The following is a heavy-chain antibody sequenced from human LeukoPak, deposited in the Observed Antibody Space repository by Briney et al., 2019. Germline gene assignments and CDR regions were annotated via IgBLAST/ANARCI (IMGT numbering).Heavy chain of an antibody. D-gene: IGHD3-10*01. CDR2: IWYDGSNK. CDR3: ARAITMPTSFDY. J-gene: IGHJ4*02. CDR1: GFTFSSYG. V-gene: IGHV3-33*01. Sequence: GRSLRLSCAASGFTFSSYGMHWVRQAPGKGLEWVAVIWYDGSNKCYADSVKGRFTISRDNSKNTLYLQMNSLRAEDTAVYYCARAITMPTSFDYWGQGTLVTVSS.